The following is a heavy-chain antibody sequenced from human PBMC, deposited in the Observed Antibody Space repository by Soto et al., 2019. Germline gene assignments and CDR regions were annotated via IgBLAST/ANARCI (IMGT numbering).Heavy chain of an antibody. CDR3: ARDMGNYYDSSGYSDL. Sequence: QVQLVESGGGVVQPGRSLRLSCAASGFTFSSYAMHWVRQAPGKGLEWVAVISYDGSNKYYADSVKGRFTISRDNSKNTLYLQMNSLRAEDTAVDYCARDMGNYYDSSGYSDLWGRGTLVTVSS. D-gene: IGHD3-22*01. J-gene: IGHJ2*01. CDR2: ISYDGSNK. CDR1: GFTFSSYA. V-gene: IGHV3-30-3*01.